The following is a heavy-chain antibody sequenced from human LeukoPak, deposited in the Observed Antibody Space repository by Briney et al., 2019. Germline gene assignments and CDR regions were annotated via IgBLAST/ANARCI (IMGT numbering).Heavy chain of an antibody. CDR3: ARVIAAAGPGAFDI. D-gene: IGHD6-13*01. V-gene: IGHV4-59*12. Sequence: SETLSLTCTVSGGSISSYYWSWIRQPPGKGLEWIGYIYYSGSTNYNPSLKSRVTISVDTSKNQFSLKLSSVTAADTAVYYCARVIAAAGPGAFDIWGQGTMVTVPS. CDR1: GGSISSYY. CDR2: IYYSGST. J-gene: IGHJ3*02.